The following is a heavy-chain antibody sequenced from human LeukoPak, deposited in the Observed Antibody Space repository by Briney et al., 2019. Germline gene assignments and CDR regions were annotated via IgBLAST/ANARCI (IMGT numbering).Heavy chain of an antibody. J-gene: IGHJ4*02. CDR3: ARVVGQTMTVDY. V-gene: IGHV1-18*01. Sequence: ASVKVSCKASGCTFTSYGIIWVRQAPGQGLEWMGWISAYNGNTNYAQKLQGRVTMTTDTSTSTAYMELRSLRSDDTAVYYCARVVGQTMTVDYWGQRTLVTVSS. CDR1: GCTFTSYG. D-gene: IGHD3-22*01. CDR2: ISAYNGNT.